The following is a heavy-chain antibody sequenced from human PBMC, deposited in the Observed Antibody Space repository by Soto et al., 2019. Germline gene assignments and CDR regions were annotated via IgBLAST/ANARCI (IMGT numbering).Heavy chain of an antibody. CDR3: AANYGDYASYIDV. CDR1: GGSISSYY. D-gene: IGHD4-17*01. CDR2: IYYSGST. V-gene: IGHV4-59*08. Sequence: SETLSLTCTVSGGSISSYYWSWIRQPPGKGLEWIGYIYYSGSTNYNPSLKSRVTISVDTSKNQFSLKLSSVTAADTAVFYCAANYGDYASYIDVWGKGTTVTVSS. J-gene: IGHJ6*03.